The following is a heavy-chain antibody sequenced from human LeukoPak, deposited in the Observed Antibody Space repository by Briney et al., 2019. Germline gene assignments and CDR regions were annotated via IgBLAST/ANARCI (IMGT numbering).Heavy chain of an antibody. D-gene: IGHD5-24*01. CDR2: IYYSGST. CDR1: GGSISSGGYS. CDR3: ARGEMRQYYFDY. V-gene: IGHV4-31*03. J-gene: IGHJ4*02. Sequence: SETLSLTCTVSGGSISSGGYSWSWIRQHPGKGLEWIGYIYYSGSTYYNPSLKSRVTISVDTSKNQFSLKLSSVTAADTAVYYCARGEMRQYYFDYWGQGTLVTVSS.